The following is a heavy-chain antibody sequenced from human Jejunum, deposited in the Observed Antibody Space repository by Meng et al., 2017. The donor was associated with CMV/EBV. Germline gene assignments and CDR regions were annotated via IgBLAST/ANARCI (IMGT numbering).Heavy chain of an antibody. J-gene: IGHJ4*02. CDR1: GFPFSSYA. Sequence: SGFPFSSYAMSWVRQAPGKGLEWVSAISGSGGSTYYADSVKGRFTISRDNSKNTLYLQMNSLRAEDTAVYYCAKLSGYSYGPPDYWGQGTLVTVSS. CDR3: AKLSGYSYGPPDY. D-gene: IGHD5-18*01. V-gene: IGHV3-23*01. CDR2: ISGSGGST.